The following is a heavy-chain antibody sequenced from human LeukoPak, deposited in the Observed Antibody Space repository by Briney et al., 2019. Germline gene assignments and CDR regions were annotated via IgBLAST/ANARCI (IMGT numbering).Heavy chain of an antibody. J-gene: IGHJ4*02. Sequence: SETLSLTCTVSGGSISSGGYYWSWIRQHPGKGREWIGYIYYSGSTYYNPSLKSRVTISIDTSKNQFSLKLSSVTAADTAVYYCATLSGGQLWSSFDYWGQGTLVTVSS. CDR2: IYYSGST. V-gene: IGHV4-31*03. CDR1: GGSISSGGYY. D-gene: IGHD5-18*01. CDR3: ATLSGGQLWSSFDY.